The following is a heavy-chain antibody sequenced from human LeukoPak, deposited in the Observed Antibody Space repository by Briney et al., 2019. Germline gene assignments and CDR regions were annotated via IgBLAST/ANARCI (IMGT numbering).Heavy chain of an antibody. CDR2: ISSSSSYI. D-gene: IGHD3-10*01. CDR1: GFIFSDHY. CDR3: ARDLFSVTMVRGEDDIDY. Sequence: GGSLRLSCAVSGFIFSDHYMDWVRQAPGKGLEWVSSISSSSSYIYYADSVKGRSTISRDNAKNSLYLQMNSLRAEDTAVYYCARDLFSVTMVRGEDDIDYWGQGTLVTVSS. J-gene: IGHJ4*02. V-gene: IGHV3-21*01.